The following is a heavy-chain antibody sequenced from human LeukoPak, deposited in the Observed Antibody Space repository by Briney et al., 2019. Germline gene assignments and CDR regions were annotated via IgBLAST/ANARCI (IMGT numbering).Heavy chain of an antibody. CDR1: GYTFTSYG. V-gene: IGHV1-18*01. J-gene: IGHJ4*02. Sequence: ASVKVSCKASGYTFTSYGISWVRQAPGQGLEWMGWISAYNGNTNYAQKLQGRVTMTTDTSTSTAYMELRSLRSEDTAVYYCARGPITMIVGIGFDYWGQGTLVTVSS. CDR3: ARGPITMIVGIGFDY. CDR2: ISAYNGNT. D-gene: IGHD3-22*01.